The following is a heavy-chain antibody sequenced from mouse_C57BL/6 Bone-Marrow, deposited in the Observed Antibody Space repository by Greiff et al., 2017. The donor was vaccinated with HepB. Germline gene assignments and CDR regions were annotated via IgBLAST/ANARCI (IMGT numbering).Heavy chain of an antibody. V-gene: IGHV3-3*01. CDR2: TFYSGIT. CDR1: GFSINCDCY. J-gene: IGHJ4*01. D-gene: IGHD2-5*01. CDR3: ARGDSNYLYYAMDY. Sequence: EVQLQQSGPSLVRPSQTLSLTCTVTGFSINCDCYWIWIRQFPGNKLEYIGYTFYSGITYYNPSLESRTYITRDTSKNQFSLKLSSVTTEDTATYYCARGDSNYLYYAMDYWGQGTSVTVSS.